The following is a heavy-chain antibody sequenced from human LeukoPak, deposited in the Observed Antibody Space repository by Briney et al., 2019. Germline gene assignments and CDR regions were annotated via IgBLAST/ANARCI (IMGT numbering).Heavy chain of an antibody. D-gene: IGHD2-2*01. CDR1: GFTFSSYS. CDR2: VSTGSNYI. J-gene: IGHJ6*03. Sequence: GGSLRLSCTASGFTFSSYSLNWVRQAPGKGLEWVSSVSTGSNYIYYADSVKGRFTISRDNSKNTLYLQMNSLRAEDTAVYYCARSPSSSSTLRRYMDVWGKGTTVTVSS. V-gene: IGHV3-21*04. CDR3: ARSPSSSSTLRRYMDV.